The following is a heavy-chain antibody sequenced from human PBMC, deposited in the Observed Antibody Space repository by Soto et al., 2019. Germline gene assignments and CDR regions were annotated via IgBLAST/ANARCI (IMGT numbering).Heavy chain of an antibody. J-gene: IGHJ4*02. D-gene: IGHD3-3*01. CDR2: ISHDGSDK. CDR3: AKDPTAVGDRDDSPC. CDR1: GFTFRRYG. Sequence: QVQLVESGGGVVQPGWSLRLSCEASGFTFRRYGMHWVRQAPGKGLEWVALISHDGSDKYYADSVKGRFTISRDNSKNTLFLQMNSLRAEDTAVYYCAKDPTAVGDRDDSPCWGQGTRVTVSS. V-gene: IGHV3-30*18.